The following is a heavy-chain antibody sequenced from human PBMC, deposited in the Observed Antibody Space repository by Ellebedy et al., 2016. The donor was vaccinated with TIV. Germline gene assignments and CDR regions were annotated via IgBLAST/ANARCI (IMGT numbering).Heavy chain of an antibody. CDR1: GFSFSGYW. CDR3: GRILGGSGGRSEAIDY. V-gene: IGHV3-74*03. Sequence: GESLKISCEVSGFSFSGYWMHWVRQAPGKGLVWVSRITTHDEKYADSVTGRFTVSRDNAKNTVYLQMNSLRAEDTAVYYCGRILGGSGGRSEAIDYWGQGSLVIVSS. CDR2: ITTHDE. D-gene: IGHD2-15*01. J-gene: IGHJ4*02.